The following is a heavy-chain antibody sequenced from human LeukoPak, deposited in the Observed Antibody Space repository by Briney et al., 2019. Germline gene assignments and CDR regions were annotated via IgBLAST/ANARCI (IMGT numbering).Heavy chain of an antibody. J-gene: IGHJ5*02. CDR3: ATDPKWLPRPLVRDSNWFDP. V-gene: IGHV4-61*01. Sequence: PSETLSLTCTVSGGSVSGSYYWNWIRQPPGKGLEWIGYMYSSGTINYNPSLKSRVTVSIDKSKNQFSLKLSSVTAADTAVYYCATDPKWLPRPLVRDSNWFDPWGQGTLVTVSS. CDR2: MYSSGTI. CDR1: GGSVSGSYY. D-gene: IGHD3-22*01.